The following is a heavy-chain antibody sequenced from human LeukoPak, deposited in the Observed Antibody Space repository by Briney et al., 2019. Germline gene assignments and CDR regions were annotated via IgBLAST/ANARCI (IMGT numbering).Heavy chain of an antibody. CDR1: GFTFSSYS. J-gene: IGHJ4*02. V-gene: IGHV3-21*01. D-gene: IGHD4-17*01. CDR3: AREWTTVTTVDY. CDR2: ISSSSSYI. Sequence: PGGPLRLSCAASGFTFSSYSMNWVRQATGKGLEWVSSISSSSSYIYYADSVKGRFTISRDNAKNSLYLQMNSLRVEDTAVYYCAREWTTVTTVDYWGQGTLVTVSS.